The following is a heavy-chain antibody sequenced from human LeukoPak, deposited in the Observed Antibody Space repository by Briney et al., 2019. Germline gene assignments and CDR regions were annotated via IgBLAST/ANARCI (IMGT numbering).Heavy chain of an antibody. Sequence: PGGSLRLSCAASGFTFDDYAMHWVRQAPGKGLEWVSGISWNSGSIGYADSVKGRFTISRDNAKNSLYLQMNSLRAEDTAVYYCAREHTVGYDSSGYYYVGEHHEFDYWGQGTLVTVSS. J-gene: IGHJ4*02. CDR3: AREHTVGYDSSGYYYVGEHHEFDY. D-gene: IGHD3-22*01. CDR2: ISWNSGSI. V-gene: IGHV3-9*01. CDR1: GFTFDDYA.